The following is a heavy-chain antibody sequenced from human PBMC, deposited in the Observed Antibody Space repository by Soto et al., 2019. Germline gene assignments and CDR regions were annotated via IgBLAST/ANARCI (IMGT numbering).Heavy chain of an antibody. CDR1: GGSISSHY. CDR2: VYYSGST. J-gene: IGHJ4*02. D-gene: IGHD2-21*02. Sequence: PXGTLSLTCTVSGGSISSHYWNWIRQSPGKGLEWIGYVYYSGSTNYNPSLKSRASMSVDTSKNHFSLKLSSVTAADTAVYYCARGNAYCGGDCYSDYWGQGTLVTVSS. V-gene: IGHV4-59*11. CDR3: ARGNAYCGGDCYSDY.